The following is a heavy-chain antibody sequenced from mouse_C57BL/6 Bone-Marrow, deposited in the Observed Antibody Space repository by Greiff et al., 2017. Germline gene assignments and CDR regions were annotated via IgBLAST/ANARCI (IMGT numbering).Heavy chain of an antibody. CDR3: ARRDYGSSGDWYFDV. Sequence: VKLVESGPGLVQPSQSLSITCTVSGFSLTSYGVHWVRQSPGKGLEWLGVIWSGGSTDYNAAFISRLSISKDNSKSQVFFKMNSLQADDTAIYYCARRDYGSSGDWYFDVWGTGTTVTVSS. CDR2: IWSGGST. J-gene: IGHJ1*03. D-gene: IGHD1-1*01. CDR1: GFSLTSYG. V-gene: IGHV2-2*01.